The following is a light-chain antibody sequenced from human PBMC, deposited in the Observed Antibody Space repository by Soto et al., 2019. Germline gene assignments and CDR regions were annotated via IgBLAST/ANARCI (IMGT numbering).Light chain of an antibody. CDR3: QQYGSSPWT. J-gene: IGKJ1*01. Sequence: EIVLTQSPGTLSFSPGERATLTCRASQSVNSNYLAWYQQKLGQAPSLLIYGASSRATGIPDRFSGSGSGTDFTLTISRLEPEDFAVYYCQQYGSSPWTFGQGTKVDIK. CDR2: GAS. CDR1: QSVNSNY. V-gene: IGKV3-20*01.